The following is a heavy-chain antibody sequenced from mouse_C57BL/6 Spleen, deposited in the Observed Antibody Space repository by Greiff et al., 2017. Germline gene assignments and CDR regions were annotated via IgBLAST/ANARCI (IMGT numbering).Heavy chain of an antibody. CDR3: ARDGYYGY. CDR2: IYPGDGDT. J-gene: IGHJ2*01. CDR1: GYAFSSSW. Sequence: QVQLQQSGPELVKPGASVKISCKASGYAFSSSWMNWVKPRPGKGLEWIGRIYPGDGDTNYNGKFKGKATLTADKSSSTAYMPLSSLTSEDAAVCFCARDGYYGYWGQGTTLTVSS. V-gene: IGHV1-82*01. D-gene: IGHD2-3*01.